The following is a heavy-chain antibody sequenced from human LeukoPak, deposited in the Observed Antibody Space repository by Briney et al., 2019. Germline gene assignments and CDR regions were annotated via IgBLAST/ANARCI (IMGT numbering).Heavy chain of an antibody. J-gene: IGHJ4*02. Sequence: ASVKVSCKASGYTFTNYGISWVRQAPGQGLEWMGWISAYSGNTNYAQNLQGRVTMTTDTSTSTAYMELRSLRSDDTAVYYCARAPDDYDFWSGPFDYWGRGTLVAVSS. CDR1: GYTFTNYG. D-gene: IGHD3-3*01. CDR2: ISAYSGNT. V-gene: IGHV1-18*01. CDR3: ARAPDDYDFWSGPFDY.